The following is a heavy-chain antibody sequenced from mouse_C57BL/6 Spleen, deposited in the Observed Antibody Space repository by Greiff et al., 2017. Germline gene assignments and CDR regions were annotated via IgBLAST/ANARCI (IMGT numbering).Heavy chain of an antibody. CDR2: INPNNGGT. V-gene: IGHV1-22*01. CDR1: GYTFTDYN. Sequence: VQLQQSGPELVKPGASVKMSCKASGYTFTDYNMHWVKQSHGKSLEWIGYINPNNGGTSYNQKFKGKATLTVNKSSSTAYMELRSLTSEDSAVYYCARGGITTVVDGWYFDVWGTGTTVTVSS. D-gene: IGHD1-1*01. J-gene: IGHJ1*03. CDR3: ARGGITTVVDGWYFDV.